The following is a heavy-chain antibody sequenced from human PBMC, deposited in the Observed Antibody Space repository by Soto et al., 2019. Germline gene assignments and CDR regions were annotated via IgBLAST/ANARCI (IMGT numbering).Heavy chain of an antibody. Sequence: ASVKVSCKASGYTFTSYYMHWVRQAPGQGLEWMGIINPSGGSTSYAQKFQGRVTMTRDTSTSTVYMELSSLRSEDTAVYYCARDLGPTVTTYYYYYGMDVWGQGTTVT. V-gene: IGHV1-46*03. CDR1: GYTFTSYY. CDR3: ARDLGPTVTTYYYYYGMDV. CDR2: INPSGGST. J-gene: IGHJ6*02. D-gene: IGHD4-17*01.